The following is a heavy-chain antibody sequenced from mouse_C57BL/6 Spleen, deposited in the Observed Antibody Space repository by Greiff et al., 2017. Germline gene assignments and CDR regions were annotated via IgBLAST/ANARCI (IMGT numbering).Heavy chain of an antibody. Sequence: VQLQQSGPVLVKPGASVKMSCKASGYTFTDYYMNWVKQSHGKSLEWIGVINPYNGGTSYNQKFKGKATLTVDKSSSTAYMELNSLTSEDSAVYYCARWTTVVAYYYAMDYWGQGTSVTVSS. CDR3: ARWTTVVAYYYAMDY. CDR2: INPYNGGT. J-gene: IGHJ4*01. D-gene: IGHD1-1*01. V-gene: IGHV1-19*01. CDR1: GYTFTDYY.